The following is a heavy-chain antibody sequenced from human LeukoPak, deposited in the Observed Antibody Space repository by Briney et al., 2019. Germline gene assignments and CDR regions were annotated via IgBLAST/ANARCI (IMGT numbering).Heavy chain of an antibody. Sequence: GGSLRLSCAASGFTFSDYYMSWIRQAPGKGLEWISYISSGGTIIYYADSVKGRFTISRDNSKNTLYLQMNSLRAEDTAVYYCARGESRGVLLWFGEFDYWGQGTLVTVSS. CDR1: GFTFSDYY. CDR3: ARGESRGVLLWFGEFDY. V-gene: IGHV3-11*04. D-gene: IGHD3-10*01. CDR2: ISSGGTII. J-gene: IGHJ4*02.